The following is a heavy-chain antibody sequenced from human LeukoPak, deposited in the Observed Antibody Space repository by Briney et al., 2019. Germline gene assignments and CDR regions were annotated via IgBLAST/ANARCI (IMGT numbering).Heavy chain of an antibody. J-gene: IGHJ3*02. Sequence: SETLSLTCIVSGDSISIRDYYWGWIRQPPGKGLEWIGTIAYSGNTYYNPSLKSRVTVSVDTSKNQFSLKLSSVTAADTTVYYCATLKYSSSLSAFDIWGQGTMVTVSS. CDR3: ATLKYSSSLSAFDI. CDR1: GDSISIRDYY. V-gene: IGHV4-39*01. D-gene: IGHD6-6*01. CDR2: IAYSGNT.